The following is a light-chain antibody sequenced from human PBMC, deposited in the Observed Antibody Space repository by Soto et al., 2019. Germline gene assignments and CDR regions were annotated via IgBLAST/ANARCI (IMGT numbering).Light chain of an antibody. CDR3: SSYTSSSTHVV. CDR2: EVS. J-gene: IGLJ2*01. Sequence: QSVLTQPASVSGSPGQSITISCTGTSSDVGGYNYVSWYQQHPGKAPKLMIYEVSNRPSGVSNRFSGSKSGNTASLTISGLQAEDEADYYRSSYTSSSTHVVFGGGTKVNVL. CDR1: SSDVGGYNY. V-gene: IGLV2-14*01.